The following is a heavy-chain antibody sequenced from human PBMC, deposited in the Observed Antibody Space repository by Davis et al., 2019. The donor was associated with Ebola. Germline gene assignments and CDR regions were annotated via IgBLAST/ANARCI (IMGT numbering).Heavy chain of an antibody. CDR2: ISGSGGST. Sequence: PGGSLRLSCAVSGFTFSDYYMSWIRQAPGKGLEWVSAISGSGGSTYYADSVKGRFTISRDNSKKTLYLQMNSLRAEDTAVYYCAKSGLSFGVVKYHYGMDVWGKGTTVTVSS. V-gene: IGHV3-23*01. CDR3: AKSGLSFGVVKYHYGMDV. D-gene: IGHD3-3*01. CDR1: GFTFSDYY. J-gene: IGHJ6*04.